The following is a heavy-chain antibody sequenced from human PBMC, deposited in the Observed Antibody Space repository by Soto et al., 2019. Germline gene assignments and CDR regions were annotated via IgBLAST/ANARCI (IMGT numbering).Heavy chain of an antibody. J-gene: IGHJ6*02. Sequence: VKVSFLASRGIFMSYGLSWVRQAPGQGREWMGGIRLIFGTSNYAQNFQGRVTITADESTSTAYMELSSLRSEDTAVYYCARGGITGSPDDYYYGMDVWGQGTTVTVSS. CDR1: RGIFMSYG. V-gene: IGHV1-69*13. CDR3: ARGGITGSPDDYYYGMDV. CDR2: IRLIFGTS. D-gene: IGHD1-20*01.